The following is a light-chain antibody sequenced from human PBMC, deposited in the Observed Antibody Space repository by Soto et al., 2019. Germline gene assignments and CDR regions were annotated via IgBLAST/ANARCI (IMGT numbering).Light chain of an antibody. J-gene: IGLJ1*01. CDR2: DVS. Sequence: QSALTQPASVSGSPGQSITISCTGTSSDVGGYNYVSWYQQHPDKAPKLMIYDVSNRPSGISNRFSGSKSGNTASLTISGVQAEDEADYYCSSYTGISNIFGTGTKLTVL. V-gene: IGLV2-14*03. CDR3: SSYTGISNI. CDR1: SSDVGGYNY.